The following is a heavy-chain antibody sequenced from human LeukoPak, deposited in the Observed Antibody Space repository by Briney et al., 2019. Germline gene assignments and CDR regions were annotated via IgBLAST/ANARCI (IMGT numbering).Heavy chain of an antibody. Sequence: ASVKVSCKASGGTFSSYAISWVRQAAGQGLEWMGWINPNSGGTNYAQKFQGRVTMTRDTSISTAYMELSRLRSDDTAVYYCARDRAAVAGYWGQGTLVTVSS. D-gene: IGHD6-19*01. CDR2: INPNSGGT. V-gene: IGHV1-2*02. CDR3: ARDRAAVAGY. J-gene: IGHJ4*02. CDR1: GGTFSSYA.